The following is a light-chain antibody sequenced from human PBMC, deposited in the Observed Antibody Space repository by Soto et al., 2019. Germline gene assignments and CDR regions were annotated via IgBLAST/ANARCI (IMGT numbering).Light chain of an antibody. CDR2: DVS. CDR1: SSDVGAYDY. CDR3: SSFTTSTSYV. J-gene: IGLJ1*01. Sequence: QSALTQPASVSGCPGQSIAISCTGTSSDVGAYDYVSWYQQHPGEVPKLMIFDVSDRPSGVSNRFSGSKSGNTASLTISGLQAEDEADYYCSSFTTSTSYVFGTGTKLTVL. V-gene: IGLV2-14*03.